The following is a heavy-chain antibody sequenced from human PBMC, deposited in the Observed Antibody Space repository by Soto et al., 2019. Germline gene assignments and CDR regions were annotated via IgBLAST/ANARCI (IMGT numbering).Heavy chain of an antibody. CDR1: GFTFSSYG. Sequence: QVQLVESGGGVVQPGRSLRLSCAASGFTFSSYGMHWVRQAPGKGLEWVAVIWYDGSNKYYADSVKGRFTISRDNSKNTLYLQMNSLRAEDTAVYYWARDWDEGSSWSIYYWGQGTLVTVSS. CDR2: IWYDGSNK. J-gene: IGHJ4*02. D-gene: IGHD6-13*01. V-gene: IGHV3-33*01. CDR3: ARDWDEGSSWSIYY.